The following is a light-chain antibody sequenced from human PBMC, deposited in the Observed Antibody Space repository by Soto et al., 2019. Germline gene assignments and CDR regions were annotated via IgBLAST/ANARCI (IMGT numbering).Light chain of an antibody. CDR2: DAS. V-gene: IGKV1-5*01. CDR1: QSINNW. CDR3: QQYDTYPLT. J-gene: IGKJ4*01. Sequence: DVPMTQSPSPLSATVGDRVTITCRASQSINNWLAWYQQKPGKAPKFLIYDASTLETGVPSRFSGSASGTEFTLTISGLQPEDVASYYCQQYDTYPLTFGRGTRVELK.